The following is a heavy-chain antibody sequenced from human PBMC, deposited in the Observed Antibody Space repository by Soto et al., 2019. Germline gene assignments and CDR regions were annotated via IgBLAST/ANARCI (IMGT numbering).Heavy chain of an antibody. Sequence: EVQLLESGGGLVQPGGSLRLSCAASGFTFSSYAMSWVRQAPGKGLEWVSAISGSGGSTYYADSVKGRFTISRDNSKNTLYLQMNSLRAEDTAVYYCAKDGVSRWFGELSGYFDYWGQGTLVTVSS. CDR1: GFTFSSYA. J-gene: IGHJ4*02. CDR3: AKDGVSRWFGELSGYFDY. V-gene: IGHV3-23*01. D-gene: IGHD3-10*01. CDR2: ISGSGGST.